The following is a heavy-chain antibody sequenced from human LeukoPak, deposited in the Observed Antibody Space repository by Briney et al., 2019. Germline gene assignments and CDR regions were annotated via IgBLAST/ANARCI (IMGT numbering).Heavy chain of an antibody. V-gene: IGHV3-23*01. CDR1: GFTFSSYA. Sequence: GGSLRLSCAASGFTFSSYAMSWVRQAPGKGLEWVSAISGSGGSTYYADSVKGRFTISRDNSKNTLYLQMNSLRAEDTAVYYCAKDQGLMVYAKNDAFDIWGQGTMVTVSS. CDR2: ISGSGGST. D-gene: IGHD2-8*01. J-gene: IGHJ3*02. CDR3: AKDQGLMVYAKNDAFDI.